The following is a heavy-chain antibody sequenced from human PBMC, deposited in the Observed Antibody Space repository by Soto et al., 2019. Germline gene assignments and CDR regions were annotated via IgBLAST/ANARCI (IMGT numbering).Heavy chain of an antibody. D-gene: IGHD3-10*01. CDR3: ARGNPFSPSWRFGVLNWFDP. J-gene: IGHJ5*02. CDR1: GGSISSYY. V-gene: IGHV4-59*12. Sequence: PSETLSLTCTVSGGSISSYYWSWIRQPPGKGLEWIGYIYYSGSTNYNPSLKSRVTISVDTSKNQFSLKLSSVTAADTAVYYCARGNPFSPSWRFGVLNWFDPWGQGTLVTVSS. CDR2: IYYSGST.